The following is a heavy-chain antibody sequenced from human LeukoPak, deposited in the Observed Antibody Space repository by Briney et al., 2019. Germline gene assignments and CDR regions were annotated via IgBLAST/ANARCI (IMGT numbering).Heavy chain of an antibody. Sequence: PSETLSPTCTVSGDSINSGGYYRTWIRQHPGKGLEWIGYIYYSGTTYCNPSLKSRVTISVDTSKNQFSLNLSSLTAADTAVYYCARGGYDSSGSSFYYFDYWGQGALVTVSS. CDR1: GDSINSGGYY. J-gene: IGHJ4*02. CDR2: IYYSGTT. CDR3: ARGGYDSSGSSFYYFDY. V-gene: IGHV4-31*03. D-gene: IGHD3-22*01.